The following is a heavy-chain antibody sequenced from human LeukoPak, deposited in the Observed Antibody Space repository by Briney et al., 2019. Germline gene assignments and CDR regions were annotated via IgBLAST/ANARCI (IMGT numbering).Heavy chain of an antibody. CDR2: TYYRSKWYS. V-gene: IGHV6-1*01. D-gene: IGHD6-13*01. J-gene: IGHJ4*02. CDR3: AKYSSNWYIDY. Sequence: SQTLPLTCAISGDSVSSNSVAWNWIRQSPSRGLVWLGRTYYRSKWYSDYALSVRGRIIINPDTSKNQFSLQLDSVTPDDAAVYYCAKYSSNWYIDYWGQGTLVTVSS. CDR1: GDSVSSNSVA.